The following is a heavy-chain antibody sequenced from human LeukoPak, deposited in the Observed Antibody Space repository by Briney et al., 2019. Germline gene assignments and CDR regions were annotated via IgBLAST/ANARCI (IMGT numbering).Heavy chain of an antibody. CDR2: INPSGGST. J-gene: IGHJ4*02. Sequence: ASVKVSCKASGYTFTSYYMHWVRQAPGQGLEWMGIINPSGGSTSYAQKFQGRVTMTRDTSTSTVYMELGSLRSEDTAVYYCARDGYSSTSLEYYFDYWGQGTLVTVSS. CDR1: GYTFTSYY. D-gene: IGHD2-2*01. CDR3: ARDGYSSTSLEYYFDY. V-gene: IGHV1-46*01.